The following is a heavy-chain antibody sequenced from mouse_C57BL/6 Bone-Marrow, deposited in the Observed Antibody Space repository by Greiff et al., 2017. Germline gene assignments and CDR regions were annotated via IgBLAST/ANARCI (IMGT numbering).Heavy chain of an antibody. CDR3: ARHVTGTYFDV. J-gene: IGHJ1*03. D-gene: IGHD4-1*01. CDR2: ISSGGSYT. CDR1: GFTFSSYG. Sequence: DVKLQESGGDLVKPGGSLKLSCAASGFTFSSYGMSWVRQTPDKRLEWVATISSGGSYTYYPDSVKGRFTISRDNAKNTLYLQMSSLKSEDTAMYYCARHVTGTYFDVWGTGTTVTVSS. V-gene: IGHV5-6*02.